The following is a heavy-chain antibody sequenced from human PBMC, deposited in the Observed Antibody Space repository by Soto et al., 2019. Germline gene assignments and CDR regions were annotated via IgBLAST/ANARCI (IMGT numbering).Heavy chain of an antibody. CDR2: IIPIFGTA. CDR3: ARYYYDILTGYYLDY. D-gene: IGHD3-9*01. V-gene: IGHV1-69*13. J-gene: IGHJ4*02. CDR1: GGTFSSYA. Sequence: SVKVSCKASGGTFSSYAISWVRQAPGQGLEWMGGIIPIFGTANYAQKFQGRVTITADESTSTAYMELSSLRSEDTAVYYCARYYYDILTGYYLDYWGQGTLVTVSS.